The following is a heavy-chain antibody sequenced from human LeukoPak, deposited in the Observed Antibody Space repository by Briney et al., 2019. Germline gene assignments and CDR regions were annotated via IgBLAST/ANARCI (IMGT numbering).Heavy chain of an antibody. V-gene: IGHV4-59*01. Sequence: PSETLSLTCTVSGGSISSYYWSWIRQPPGKGLEWIGYIYYSGSTIYNPSLKSRVTISVDTSKNQFSLKLSSVTAADTAVYYCARDPNPSGWYSGAFDIWGQGTMVTVSS. D-gene: IGHD6-19*01. CDR1: GGSISSYY. CDR2: IYYSGST. J-gene: IGHJ3*02. CDR3: ARDPNPSGWYSGAFDI.